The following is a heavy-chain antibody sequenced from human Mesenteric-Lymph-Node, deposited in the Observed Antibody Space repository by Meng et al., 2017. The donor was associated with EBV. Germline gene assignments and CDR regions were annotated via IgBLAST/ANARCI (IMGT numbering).Heavy chain of an antibody. CDR2: INPSVGST. CDR3: ARATVTRNWFDP. D-gene: IGHD4-11*01. CDR1: GYNFITYY. Sequence: ANLWKSGGRGRSAWAPSTVYCKASGYNFITYYIPWGRPAPGQGLEWMGIINPSVGSTTYAQKFQGRVSMTSDASTSTVYMELNSLRSEDTAIYYCARATVTRNWFDPWGQGTLVTVSS. J-gene: IGHJ5*02. V-gene: IGHV1-46*01.